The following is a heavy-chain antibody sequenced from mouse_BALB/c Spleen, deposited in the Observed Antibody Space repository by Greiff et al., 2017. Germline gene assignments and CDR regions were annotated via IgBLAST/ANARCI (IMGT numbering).Heavy chain of an antibody. J-gene: IGHJ4*01. V-gene: IGHV5-6-4*01. Sequence: EVQRVESGGGLVKPGGSLKLSCAASGFTFSSYTMSWVRQTPEKRLEWVATISSGGSYTYYPDSVKGRFTISRDNAKNTLYLQMSSLKSEDTAMYYCTRGRDYYGYGYAMDYWGQGTSVTVSS. CDR3: TRGRDYYGYGYAMDY. D-gene: IGHD1-2*01. CDR1: GFTFSSYT. CDR2: ISSGGSYT.